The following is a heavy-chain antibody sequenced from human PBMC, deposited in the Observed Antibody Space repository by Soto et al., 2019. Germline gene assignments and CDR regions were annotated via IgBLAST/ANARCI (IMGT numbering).Heavy chain of an antibody. CDR3: ARVSGIYYYGMDV. Sequence: SETLSLTCTVSGGSISSYYWSWIRQPPGKGLEWIGYIYYSGSTNYNPSLKSRVTISVDTSKNQFSLKLSSVTAADTAVYYCARVSGIYYYGMDVWGQGTTVTVSS. D-gene: IGHD3-10*01. J-gene: IGHJ6*02. CDR2: IYYSGST. V-gene: IGHV4-59*12. CDR1: GGSISSYY.